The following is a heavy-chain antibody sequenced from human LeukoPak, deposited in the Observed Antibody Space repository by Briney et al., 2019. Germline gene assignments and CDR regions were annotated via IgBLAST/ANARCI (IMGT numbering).Heavy chain of an antibody. CDR3: AKDQEYYYDSSGYYWDY. J-gene: IGHJ4*02. CDR2: IWYGGSNK. CDR1: GFTFSSYG. Sequence: GGSLRLSCAASGFTFSSYGMHWVRQAPGKGLEWVAVIWYGGSNKYYADSVKGRFTISRDNSKNTLYLQMNSLRAEDTAVYYCAKDQEYYYDSSGYYWDYWGQGTLVTVSS. V-gene: IGHV3-33*06. D-gene: IGHD3-22*01.